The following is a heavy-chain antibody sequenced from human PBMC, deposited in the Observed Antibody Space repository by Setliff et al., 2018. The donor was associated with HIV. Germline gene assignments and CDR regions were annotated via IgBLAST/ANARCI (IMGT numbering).Heavy chain of an antibody. V-gene: IGHV4-4*02. CDR2: INHSGST. CDR1: GGSISSNNW. J-gene: IGHJ1*01. D-gene: IGHD3-22*01. CDR3: ARAGYHGSISYWEYFHY. Sequence: PSETLSLTCAVSGGSISSNNWWSWVRQSPGMGLEWIGEINHSGSTNYNPSLKSRVTISVDTSKNQFSLKLSSVTAADTAVYYCARAGYHGSISYWEYFHYWGQGTLVTVSS.